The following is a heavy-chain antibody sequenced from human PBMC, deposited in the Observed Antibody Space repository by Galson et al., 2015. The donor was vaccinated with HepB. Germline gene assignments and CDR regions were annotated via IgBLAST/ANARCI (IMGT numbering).Heavy chain of an antibody. D-gene: IGHD3-9*01. CDR1: GFTFSNYA. Sequence: SLRLSCAASGFTFSNYAMAWVRQAPGKGLEWVSAMRGTVDSTYYADSVEGRFTISRDNPKSTLYLQMNSLRVEDTAVYYCAKIRYFDWTHYTGEEYYFASWGRGILVTVSS. J-gene: IGHJ4*02. CDR3: AKIRYFDWTHYTGEEYYFAS. V-gene: IGHV3-23*01. CDR2: MRGTVDST.